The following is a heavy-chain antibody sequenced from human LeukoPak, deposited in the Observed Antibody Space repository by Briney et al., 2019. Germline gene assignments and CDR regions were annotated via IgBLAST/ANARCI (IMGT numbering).Heavy chain of an antibody. J-gene: IGHJ3*02. CDR3: ATAVI. CDR2: VSKNGGTM. Sequence: PGGSLRLSCEASGFTFSSYEMNWFRQAPGKGLEWVSYVSKNGGTMKNADSVKGRFTVSRDNAKNSLYLQMDSLTAEDTAVYYCATAVIRGRGTMVTVSS. V-gene: IGHV3-48*03. CDR1: GFTFSSYE.